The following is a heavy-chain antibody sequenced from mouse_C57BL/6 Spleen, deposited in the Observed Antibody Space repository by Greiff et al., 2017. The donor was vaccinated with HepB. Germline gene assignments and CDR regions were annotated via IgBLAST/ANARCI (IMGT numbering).Heavy chain of an antibody. Sequence: EVQLQQSGPELVKPGASVKISCKASGYTFTDYYMNWVKQSHGKSLEWIGDINPNNGGTSYNQKFKGKATLTVDKSSRTAYMELRSLTSGDSAVYYCARCDDGYFFDYWGQGTTLTVSS. D-gene: IGHD2-3*01. CDR2: INPNNGGT. V-gene: IGHV1-26*01. J-gene: IGHJ2*01. CDR1: GYTFTDYY. CDR3: ARCDDGYFFDY.